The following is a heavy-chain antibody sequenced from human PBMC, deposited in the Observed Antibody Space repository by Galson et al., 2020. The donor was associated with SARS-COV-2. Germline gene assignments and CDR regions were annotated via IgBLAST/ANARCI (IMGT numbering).Heavy chain of an antibody. V-gene: IGHV3-23*01. CDR2: IGGNGSRT. Sequence: RGSLTLSCPASGFRSRNFAMSCVRHAPGKVLEWVSSIGGNGSRTYYADSMWGRFTVSRDNSENPLYRQMDSLRAEDTALSYCANDPRDGYNGPDSFHPWGQGTLVTVSS. J-gene: IGHJ5*02. CDR1: GFRSRNFA. D-gene: IGHD3-10*01. CDR3: ANDPRDGYNGPDSFHP.